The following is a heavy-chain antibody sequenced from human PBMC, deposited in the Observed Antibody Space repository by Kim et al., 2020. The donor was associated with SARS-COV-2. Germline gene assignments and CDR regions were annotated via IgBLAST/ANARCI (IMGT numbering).Heavy chain of an antibody. CDR1: GGSFSGYY. J-gene: IGHJ4*02. CDR2: INHSGST. Sequence: SETLSLTCAVYGGSFSGYYWSWIRQPPGKGLEWIGEINHSGSTNYNPSLKSRVTISVDTSKNQFSLKLSSVTAADTAVYYCARGARWFFTVVTPHFDYWGQGTLVTVSS. D-gene: IGHD2-21*02. V-gene: IGHV4-34*01. CDR3: ARGARWFFTVVTPHFDY.